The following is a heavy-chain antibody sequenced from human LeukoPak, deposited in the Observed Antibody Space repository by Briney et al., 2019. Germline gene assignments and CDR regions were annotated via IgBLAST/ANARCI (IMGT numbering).Heavy chain of an antibody. Sequence: SETLSLTCTVSGGSISSYYWSWIRQPPGKGLEWIGYIYYSGSTNYNPSLKSRVTISVDTSKNQFSLKLSSVTAADTAVYYCARSPYHRDSSGYHGAYYFDHWGQGALVTVSS. J-gene: IGHJ4*02. CDR2: IYYSGST. D-gene: IGHD3-22*01. CDR3: ARSPYHRDSSGYHGAYYFDH. CDR1: GGSISSYY. V-gene: IGHV4-59*08.